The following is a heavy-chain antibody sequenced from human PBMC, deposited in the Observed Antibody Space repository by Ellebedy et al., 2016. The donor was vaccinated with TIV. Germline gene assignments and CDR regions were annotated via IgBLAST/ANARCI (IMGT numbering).Heavy chain of an antibody. D-gene: IGHD3-3*01. J-gene: IGHJ5*02. Sequence: GSLRLSXAVYGGSFSGYYWSWIRQPPGKGLEWIGGINHNGNTNYNPSLKSRVTISIDTSKNQFSLRLSSVTAADTAVYYCARESEMYYDFWTGSQRGNWFDPWGQGTLVTVTS. CDR1: GGSFSGYY. CDR2: INHNGNT. CDR3: ARESEMYYDFWTGSQRGNWFDP. V-gene: IGHV4-34*01.